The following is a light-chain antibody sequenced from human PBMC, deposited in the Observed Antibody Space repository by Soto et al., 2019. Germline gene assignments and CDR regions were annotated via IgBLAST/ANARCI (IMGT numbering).Light chain of an antibody. CDR3: CSYAGSSKV. CDR1: SSDVGGYNY. V-gene: IGLV2-11*01. J-gene: IGLJ2*01. Sequence: QSALTQPRSVSGSPGQSVTLSCTGTSSDVGGYNYVSWYQQHPGKAPKLMIYDVNKRPSGVPDRFSGSKSGNTASLTISGLQADDEADYYCCSYAGSSKVFGGGTKVTVL. CDR2: DVN.